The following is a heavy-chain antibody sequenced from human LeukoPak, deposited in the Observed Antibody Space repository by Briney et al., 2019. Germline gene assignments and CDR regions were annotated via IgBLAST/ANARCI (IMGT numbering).Heavy chain of an antibody. Sequence: GGSLRLSCAASGFAFSSYEMNWVRQAPGEGLEWVSYISSSGSTIYYADSVKGRFTISRDNAKNSLYLQMNSLRAEDTAVYYCARGPYSSGWYSWGQGTLVTVSS. CDR3: ARGPYSSGWYS. V-gene: IGHV3-48*03. CDR2: ISSSGSTI. D-gene: IGHD6-19*01. CDR1: GFAFSSYE. J-gene: IGHJ4*02.